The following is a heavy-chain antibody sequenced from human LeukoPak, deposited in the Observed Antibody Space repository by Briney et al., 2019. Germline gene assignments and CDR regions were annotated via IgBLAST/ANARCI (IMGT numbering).Heavy chain of an antibody. V-gene: IGHV1-2*02. CDR3: AKDSHYYNSGGYYYVVGSWFDP. J-gene: IGHJ5*02. CDR2: INPNSGVT. CDR1: GYGFTDYY. D-gene: IGHD3-22*01. Sequence: ASVRVSCKASGYGFTDYYIHWVRQAPGQGLEWMAWINPNSGVTNYAQKFQGRVTMTRDTSINTAYMGLNRLRSDDTAVYYCAKDSHYYNSGGYYYVVGSWFDPWGQGTLVTVSS.